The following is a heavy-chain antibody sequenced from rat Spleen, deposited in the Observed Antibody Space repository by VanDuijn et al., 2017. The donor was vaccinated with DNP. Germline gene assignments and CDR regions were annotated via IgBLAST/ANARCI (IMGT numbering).Heavy chain of an antibody. CDR1: GYSITSNY. D-gene: IGHD5-1*01. CDR2: INGAGST. Sequence: EVQLQESGPGLVKPSQSLSLTCSVTGYSITSNYWGWIRKFPGDKLEWMGYINGAGSTNYNPSLKSRISITRDTSMNQFFLQVNSVTPEDSATYYCAIQLGVFDYWGQGVMVTVSS. J-gene: IGHJ2*01. V-gene: IGHV3-3*01. CDR3: AIQLGVFDY.